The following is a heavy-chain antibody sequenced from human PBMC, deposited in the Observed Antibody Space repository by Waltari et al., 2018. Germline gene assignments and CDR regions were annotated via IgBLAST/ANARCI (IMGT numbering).Heavy chain of an antibody. CDR3: AKDAFGNTYLDF. CDR1: GFPFSNFG. D-gene: IGHD2-2*02. V-gene: IGHV3-30*02. CDR2: IWFDGSDK. Sequence: QVNLVESGGGVVQPGGSLRLPCATSGFPFSNFGMHWVRQAPGKGLELVALIWFDGSDKFYADSVRGRFTISRDNSARTLYLDMDSLRLDDTAMYYCAKDAFGNTYLDFWGQGTLVTVSS. J-gene: IGHJ4*02.